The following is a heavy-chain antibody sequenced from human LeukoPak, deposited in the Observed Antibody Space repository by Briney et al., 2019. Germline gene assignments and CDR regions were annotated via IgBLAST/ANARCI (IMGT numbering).Heavy chain of an antibody. CDR2: IYYSGST. D-gene: IGHD2-2*02. V-gene: IGHV4-30-4*08. CDR3: ARGIVVVPAAIPTTDY. J-gene: IGHJ4*02. CDR1: GGSISSGDYY. Sequence: SETLSLTCTVSGGSISSGDYYWSWIRQPPGKGLEWIVYIYYSGSTYYNPSLKSRVTISVDTSKNQFSLKLSSVTAADTAVYYCARGIVVVPAAIPTTDYWGQGTLVTVSS.